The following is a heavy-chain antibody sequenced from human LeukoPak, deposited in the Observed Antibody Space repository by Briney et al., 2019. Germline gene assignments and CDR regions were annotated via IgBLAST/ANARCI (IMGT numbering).Heavy chain of an antibody. V-gene: IGHV4-39*02. D-gene: IGHD3-9*01. CDR2: IYYSGST. CDR1: GGSISSSSYY. J-gene: IGHJ5*02. CDR3: ARDGLQYDILTGYYRPLNWFDP. Sequence: SETLSLTCTVSGGSISSSSYYRGWIRQPPGKGLEWIGSIYYSGSTYYNPSLKSRVTISVDTSKNQFSLKLSSVTAADTAVYYCARDGLQYDILTGYYRPLNWFDPWGQGTLVTVSS.